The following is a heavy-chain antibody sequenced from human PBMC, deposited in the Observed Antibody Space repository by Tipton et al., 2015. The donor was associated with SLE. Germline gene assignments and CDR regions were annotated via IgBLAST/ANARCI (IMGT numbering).Heavy chain of an antibody. CDR1: GGSINSYY. J-gene: IGHJ4*02. D-gene: IGHD1-26*01. Sequence: TLSLTCTVSGGSINSYYWTWVRRPAGKGLEWIGHFHSSGILNYNPPLKSRVTMSGDTSKNQLSLKLNSVTAADTAVYYCARGGGSYYDYWGQGTLVTVSS. V-gene: IGHV4-4*07. CDR2: FHSSGIL. CDR3: ARGGGSYYDY.